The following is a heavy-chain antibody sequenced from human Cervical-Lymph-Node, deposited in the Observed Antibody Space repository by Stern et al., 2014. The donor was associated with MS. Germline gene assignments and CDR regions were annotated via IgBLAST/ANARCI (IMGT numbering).Heavy chain of an antibody. J-gene: IGHJ5*02. Sequence: VQLVQSGAEVKKPGASVKVSCKASGYTFPNYGISWVRQAPGQGLEWMGWIRTYTGDTHYAQKFQGRVTMTTDPSTTTAYMELRSLRSDDTAVYYCARDVVIVVALHNWFDPWGQGTLVTVSS. V-gene: IGHV1-18*01. D-gene: IGHD2-15*01. CDR3: ARDVVIVVALHNWFDP. CDR1: GYTFPNYG. CDR2: IRTYTGDT.